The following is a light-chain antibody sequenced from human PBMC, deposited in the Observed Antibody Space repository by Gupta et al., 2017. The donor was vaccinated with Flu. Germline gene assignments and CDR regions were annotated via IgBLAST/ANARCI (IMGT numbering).Light chain of an antibody. CDR1: SSDVGAYES. J-gene: IGLJ2*01. CDR2: EVS. Sequence: QSALTQPASVSGSPGQSITISCTCTSSDVGAYESVSWYQQHPAKAPKLLIYEVSHRPSGVSNRFSGSKSGNTASLTISGLQTEDEADYYCSSYTSSSTDVVFGGGTKLTVL. V-gene: IGLV2-14*01. CDR3: SSYTSSSTDVV.